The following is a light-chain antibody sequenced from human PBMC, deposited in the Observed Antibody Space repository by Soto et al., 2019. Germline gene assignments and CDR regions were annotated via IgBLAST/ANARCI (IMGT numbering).Light chain of an antibody. Sequence: LSQSPATLSVSPGERATLSCRASQSVSSTYLAWYQQKPGQPPRLLIYGATHRTAGIPDRFSGSGSGTDFTLTISRLEPEDFAVYYCQQYGSSGTFGQGTKVDIK. CDR3: QQYGSSGT. V-gene: IGKV3-20*01. CDR1: QSVSSTY. CDR2: GAT. J-gene: IGKJ1*01.